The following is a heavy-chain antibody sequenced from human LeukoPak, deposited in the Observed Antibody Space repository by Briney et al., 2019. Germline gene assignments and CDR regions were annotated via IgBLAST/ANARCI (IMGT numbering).Heavy chain of an antibody. Sequence: GGSLRLSCAASGFTFSSYGMYWVRQAPGKGLEWVAFIRYDGSNKYYADSVKGRFTISRDNSKNTLYLQMNSLRAEDTAVYYCAKDRVATKTNFDYWGQGTLVTVSS. CDR2: IRYDGSNK. CDR3: AKDRVATKTNFDY. D-gene: IGHD5-24*01. V-gene: IGHV3-30*02. CDR1: GFTFSSYG. J-gene: IGHJ4*02.